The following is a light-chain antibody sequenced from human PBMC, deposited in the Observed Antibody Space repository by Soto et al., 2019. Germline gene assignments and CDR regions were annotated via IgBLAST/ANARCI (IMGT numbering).Light chain of an antibody. CDR3: HQYDTSFRYT. J-gene: IGKJ2*01. CDR1: QSVSSTY. V-gene: IGKV3-20*01. Sequence: EIVLTQSPGTLSLSPGERATLSCRASQSVSSTYLHWYQQKPGQAPRLLLYGASSRTTGIPDKFSGSGSGTHCTLTISRLEREDFAVYYWHQYDTSFRYTLGHGTKLEIK. CDR2: GAS.